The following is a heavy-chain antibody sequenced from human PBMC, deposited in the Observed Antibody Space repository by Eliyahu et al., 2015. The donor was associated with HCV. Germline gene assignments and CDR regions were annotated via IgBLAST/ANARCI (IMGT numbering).Heavy chain of an antibody. D-gene: IGHD3-22*01. CDR2: INHSGST. CDR3: AGANYYDSSGYYYAFDY. Sequence: QMQLQQWGAGLLKLSETLSLTCAVYGGSFSGYYWSWIRQPPGKGLEWIGEINHSGSTNYNPSLKSRVTISVDTSKNQFSLKLSSVTAADTAVYYCAGANYYDSSGYYYAFDYWGQGTLVTVSS. V-gene: IGHV4-34*01. CDR1: GGSFSGYY. J-gene: IGHJ4*02.